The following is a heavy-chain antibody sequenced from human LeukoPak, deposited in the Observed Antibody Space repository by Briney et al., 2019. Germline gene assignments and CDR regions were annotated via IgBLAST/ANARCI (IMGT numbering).Heavy chain of an antibody. CDR2: IYYSGST. J-gene: IGHJ6*02. Sequence: SETLSLTCTVSGGSISSYYWSWIRQPPGKGLEWIGYIYYSGSTNYNPSLKSRVTTSVDTSKNQFSLKLSSVTAADTAVYYCARLRFLNYYYYGMDVWGQGTTVTVSS. V-gene: IGHV4-59*08. CDR3: ARLRFLNYYYYGMDV. CDR1: GGSISSYY. D-gene: IGHD3-3*01.